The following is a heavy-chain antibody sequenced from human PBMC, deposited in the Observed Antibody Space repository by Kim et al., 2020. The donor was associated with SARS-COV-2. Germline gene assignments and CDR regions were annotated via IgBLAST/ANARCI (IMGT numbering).Heavy chain of an antibody. Sequence: SVQGRFTISRDMSNNTLYRQMNSLSAEDTAVYYCAKPFSSDSGSSYQSFDDWGQGTLVTVSS. J-gene: IGHJ4*02. D-gene: IGHD3-10*01. V-gene: IGHV3-23*01. CDR3: AKPFSSDSGSSYQSFDD.